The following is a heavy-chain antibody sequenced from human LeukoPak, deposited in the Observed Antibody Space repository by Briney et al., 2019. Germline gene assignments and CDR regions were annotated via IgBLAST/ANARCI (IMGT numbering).Heavy chain of an antibody. CDR2: IIPIFGTA. V-gene: IGHV1-69*05. CDR3: ARGSHYYDSSGYFDY. J-gene: IGHJ4*02. Sequence: SVKVSCKASGGTFSSYAISWVRQAPGQGLEWMGGIIPIFGTANYAQKFQGRVTITTDESTSTAYMELSSLRSEDTAVYYCARGSHYYDSSGYFDYWGQGTLVTVSS. D-gene: IGHD3-22*01. CDR1: GGTFSSYA.